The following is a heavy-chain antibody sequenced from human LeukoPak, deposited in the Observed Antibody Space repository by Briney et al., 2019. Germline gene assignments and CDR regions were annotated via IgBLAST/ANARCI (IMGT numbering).Heavy chain of an antibody. Sequence: SQTLSLTCTVSGGSISSGGYYWSWIRQPPGKGLEWIGEINHSGSTNYNPSLKSRVTISVDTSKNQFSLKLSSVTAADTAVYYCARGGNDFWSLRAFDIWGQGTMVTVSS. CDR1: GGSISSGGYY. CDR2: INHSGST. CDR3: ARGGNDFWSLRAFDI. J-gene: IGHJ3*02. V-gene: IGHV4-30-2*01. D-gene: IGHD3-3*01.